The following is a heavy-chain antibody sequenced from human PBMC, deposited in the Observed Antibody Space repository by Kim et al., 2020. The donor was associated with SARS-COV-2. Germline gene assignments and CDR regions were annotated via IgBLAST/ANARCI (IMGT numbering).Heavy chain of an antibody. J-gene: IGHJ6*01. D-gene: IGHD3-10*01. CDR3: ARDLRRGSGSNKRYYYYG. Sequence: GGSLRLSCAASGFTFSSYAMHWVRQAPGKGLEWVAVISYDGSNKYYADSVKGRFTISRDNSKNTLYLQMNSLRAEDTAVYYCARDLRRGSGSNKRYYYYG. CDR2: ISYDGSNK. V-gene: IGHV3-30*04. CDR1: GFTFSSYA.